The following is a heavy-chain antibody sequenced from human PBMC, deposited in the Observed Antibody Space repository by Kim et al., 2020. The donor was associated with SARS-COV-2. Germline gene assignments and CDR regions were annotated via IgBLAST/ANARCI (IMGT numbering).Heavy chain of an antibody. CDR3: ARGSYYYYYMDV. CDR1: GFTLSDYY. CDR2: INSRGDTL. V-gene: IGHV3-11*01. Sequence: GGSLRLSCAASGFTLSDYYMSWIRQAPGRGLEWVSYINSRGDTLYYADFVKGRFTIARDNAKNSLYLQMNSLAVEDTAMYYCARGSYYYYYMDVWGKATAVTVSS. J-gene: IGHJ6*03.